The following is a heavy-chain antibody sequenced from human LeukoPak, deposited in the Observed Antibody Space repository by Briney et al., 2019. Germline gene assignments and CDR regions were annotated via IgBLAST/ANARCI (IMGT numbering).Heavy chain of an antibody. J-gene: IGHJ4*02. CDR2: IYSGGST. V-gene: IGHV3-53*01. CDR1: GFTFSSSA. D-gene: IGHD3-9*01. CDR3: ASGPPNYDILTGYPY. Sequence: GGSLRLSCAASGFTFSSSAMSWVRQAPGKGLEWVSVIYSGGSTYYADSVKGRFTISRDNSKNTLYLQMNSLRAEDTAVYYCASGPPNYDILTGYPYWGQGTLVTVSP.